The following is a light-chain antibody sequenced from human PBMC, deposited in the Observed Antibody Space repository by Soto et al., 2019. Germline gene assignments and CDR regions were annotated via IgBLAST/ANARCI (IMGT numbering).Light chain of an antibody. J-gene: IGKJ3*01. V-gene: IGKV3-20*01. CDR2: DAS. Sequence: EVVLPQSPGALSLSPGERAILSCRASQSVSSSFLAWYQQKPGRTPRLLIYDASSRATGIPDRFSGSGSGTDVTLTIDRLEPEDFAVYSCQHYGRSPGLFTFGPGTKVDIK. CDR3: QHYGRSPGLFT. CDR1: QSVSSSF.